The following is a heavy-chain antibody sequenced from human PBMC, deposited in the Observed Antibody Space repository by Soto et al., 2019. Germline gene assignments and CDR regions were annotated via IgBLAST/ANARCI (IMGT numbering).Heavy chain of an antibody. Sequence: ASLKVSCKASGYTFTGYYMHWVRQAPGQGLEWMGWINPNSGGTNYAQKFQGRVPMTRDTSISTAYMELSRLRSDDTAVYYCAREPPLREYSSSSLDYSYGMDVWGQGTTVTVSS. CDR3: AREPPLREYSSSSLDYSYGMDV. V-gene: IGHV1-2*02. D-gene: IGHD6-6*01. CDR1: GYTFTGYY. CDR2: INPNSGGT. J-gene: IGHJ6*02.